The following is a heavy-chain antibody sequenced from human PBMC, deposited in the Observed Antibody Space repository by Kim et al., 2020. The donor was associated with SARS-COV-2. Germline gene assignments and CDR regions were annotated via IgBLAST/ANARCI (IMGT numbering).Heavy chain of an antibody. CDR3: ARDPLSESSTDY. CDR1: GGSVSSGNYY. J-gene: IGHJ4*02. D-gene: IGHD2-2*01. V-gene: IGHV4-61*01. Sequence: SETLSLTCTVSGGSVSSGNYYWSWIRQPPGKGLEWIGYIYYSGSTTYNPSLKSRVTISVDTSKNQFSLKLSSVTAADTAVYYCARDPLSESSTDYWGQGTLVTVSS. CDR2: IYYSGST.